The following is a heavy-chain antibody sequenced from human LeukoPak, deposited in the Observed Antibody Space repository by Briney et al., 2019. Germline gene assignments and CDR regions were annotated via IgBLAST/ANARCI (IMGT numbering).Heavy chain of an antibody. V-gene: IGHV1-69*04. Sequence: ASVKVSCKASGGTFSSYAISWVRQAPGQGLEWMGRIIPILGIANYAQKFQGRVTITADKSTSTAYMELSSLRSEDTAVYYCARAVQTIAARPPWFDPWGQGTPVTVSS. D-gene: IGHD6-6*01. J-gene: IGHJ5*02. CDR2: IIPILGIA. CDR1: GGTFSSYA. CDR3: ARAVQTIAARPPWFDP.